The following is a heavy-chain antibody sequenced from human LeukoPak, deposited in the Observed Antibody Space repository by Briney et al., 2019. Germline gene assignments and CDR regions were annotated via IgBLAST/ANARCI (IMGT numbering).Heavy chain of an antibody. CDR2: ISYDGSNK. D-gene: IGHD3-22*01. CDR1: GFTFSSYP. CDR3: GRGYPYYFDH. Sequence: GRSLRLSCAASGFTFSSYPMYWVRQAPGKGLEWVAVISYDGSNKYYADSVKGRFTISRDNSKNTLYLQMNSLRAEDTAVYFCGRGYPYYFDHWGQGTLVTVSS. V-gene: IGHV3-30*14. J-gene: IGHJ4*02.